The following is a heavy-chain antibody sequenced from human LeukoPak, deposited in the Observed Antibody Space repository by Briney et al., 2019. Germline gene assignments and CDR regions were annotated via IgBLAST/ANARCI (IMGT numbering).Heavy chain of an antibody. V-gene: IGHV1-24*01. Sequence: ASVKVSCKVSGYTLTELSMHWVRQAPGKGLEWMGGFDPEDGETIYAQKFQGRVTMTEDTSTDTAYMELSSLRSEDTAVYYCARQVSSSWYGFLSYGYNPHKDSTDYGMDVWGQGTTVTVSS. CDR3: ARQVSSSWYGFLSYGYNPHKDSTDYGMDV. J-gene: IGHJ6*02. CDR2: FDPEDGET. CDR1: GYTLTELS. D-gene: IGHD6-13*01.